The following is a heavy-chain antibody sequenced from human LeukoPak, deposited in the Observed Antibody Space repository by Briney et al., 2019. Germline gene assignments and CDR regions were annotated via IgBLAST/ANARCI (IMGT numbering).Heavy chain of an antibody. CDR3: ARLPVDTAMVTVFDY. CDR2: IYPGDSDT. V-gene: IGHV5-51*01. CDR1: GYSFTSYW. Sequence: PGESLKISCKGSGYSFTSYWIGWVRQMPGKGLEWMGIIYPGDSDTRYSPSFQGQVTISADKSISTAYLQWSSLKASDTAMYYCARLPVDTAMVTVFDYWGQGTLATVSS. D-gene: IGHD5-18*01. J-gene: IGHJ4*02.